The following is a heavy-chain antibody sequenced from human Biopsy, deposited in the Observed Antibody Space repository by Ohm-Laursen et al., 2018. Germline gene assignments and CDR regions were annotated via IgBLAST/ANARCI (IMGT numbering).Heavy chain of an antibody. V-gene: IGHV4-59*01. Sequence: SETPSLTCSVSACSIISYYWTWIPQPPGQGLEWIGNVYNSGITNYNPSLKSRITISKDTSKNQFSLQVNSVTAADTAVYYCARTPRDSFWSGSYKRGLWFDPWGQGTLVIVSS. J-gene: IGHJ5*02. CDR3: ARTPRDSFWSGSYKRGLWFDP. CDR1: ACSIISYY. CDR2: VYNSGIT. D-gene: IGHD3-3*01.